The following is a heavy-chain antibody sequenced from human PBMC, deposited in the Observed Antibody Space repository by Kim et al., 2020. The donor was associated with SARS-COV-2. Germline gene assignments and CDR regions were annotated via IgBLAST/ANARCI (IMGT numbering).Heavy chain of an antibody. CDR1: GGSISSSSYY. CDR2: IYYSGST. Sequence: SETLSLTCTVSGGSISSSSYYWGWIRQPPGKGLEWIGSIYYSGSTYYNPFLKSRVTISVDTSKNQFSLKLSSVTAADTAVYYCASQTSYYYDSSGYYLVDYWGQGTLVTVSS. D-gene: IGHD3-22*01. V-gene: IGHV4-39*01. CDR3: ASQTSYYYDSSGYYLVDY. J-gene: IGHJ4*02.